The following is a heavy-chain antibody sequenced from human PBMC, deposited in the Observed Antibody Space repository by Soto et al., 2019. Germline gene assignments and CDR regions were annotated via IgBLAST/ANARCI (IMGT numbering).Heavy chain of an antibody. CDR1: GLTVSHNY. CDR2: LYTEGTT. J-gene: IGHJ6*02. Sequence: GGSLRLSCVASGLTVSHNYMAWVRQAPEMGLEWVSILYTEGTTYYADSVKGRFTISRDSSKNTLFLQMDSLRAEDTAVYYCVRPRPSGENYGMDVWGQGTTVTAP. CDR3: VRPRPSGENYGMDV. V-gene: IGHV3-53*01. D-gene: IGHD3-16*01.